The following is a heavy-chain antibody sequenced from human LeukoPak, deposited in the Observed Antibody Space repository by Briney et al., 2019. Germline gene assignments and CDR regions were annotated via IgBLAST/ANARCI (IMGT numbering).Heavy chain of an antibody. V-gene: IGHV3-7*03. Sequence: GGSLRLSCAVSGFTFSGFWMSWSRQAPGKGLEWVASINSDGSEGYYADVVKGRFTISRDNAKNSLYLQINSLRAEDTAVYYCARAITMIVVAPDYWGQGTLVTVSS. D-gene: IGHD3-22*01. J-gene: IGHJ4*02. CDR2: INSDGSEG. CDR3: ARAITMIVVAPDY. CDR1: GFTFSGFW.